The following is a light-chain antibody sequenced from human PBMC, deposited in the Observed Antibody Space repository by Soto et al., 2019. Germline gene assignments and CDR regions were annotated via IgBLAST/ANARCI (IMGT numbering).Light chain of an antibody. J-gene: IGLJ3*02. Sequence: NFMLTQPHSVSESQGKTVTISCTGSSGSIASNYVQWYQQRPGSAPTTVICENNQRPSGVPDRFSGSIDSSSNSASLTISGLKTEDEADYYCQSYNNTNQVFGGGTKLTVL. CDR3: QSYNNTNQV. CDR2: ENN. CDR1: SGSIASNY. V-gene: IGLV6-57*02.